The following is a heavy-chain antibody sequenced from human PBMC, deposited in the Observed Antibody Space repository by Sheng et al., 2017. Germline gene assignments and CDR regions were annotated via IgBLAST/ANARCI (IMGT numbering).Heavy chain of an antibody. V-gene: IGHV3-15*01. J-gene: IGHJ6*03. CDR2: IKSKTDGGTT. CDR1: GFTFSNAW. D-gene: IGHD3-22*01. CDR3: TTGIGNEYDSSGYYPHSYYYYMDV. Sequence: EVQLVESGGGLVKPGGSLRLSCAASGFTFSNAWMSWVRQAPGKGLEWVGRIKSKTDGGTTDYAAPVKGRFTISRDDSKNTLYLQMNSLKTEDTAVYYCTTGIGNEYDSSGYYPHSYYYYMDVWGKGTTVTVSS.